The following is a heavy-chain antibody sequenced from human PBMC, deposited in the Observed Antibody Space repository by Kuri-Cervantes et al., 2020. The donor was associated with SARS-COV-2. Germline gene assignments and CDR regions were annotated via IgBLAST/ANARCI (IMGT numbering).Heavy chain of an antibody. CDR3: ARDGRGDSASRAAFDI. Sequence: GESLKISCAASGFTFSSYAMHWVRQAPGKGLEWVAVISYDGSNTYYADSVKGRFTISRDNSKNTLYLQMNSLRAEDTAVYYCARDGRGDSASRAAFDIWGQGTMVTVSS. CDR1: GFTFSSYA. CDR2: ISYDGSNT. J-gene: IGHJ3*02. D-gene: IGHD2-21*01. V-gene: IGHV3-30-3*01.